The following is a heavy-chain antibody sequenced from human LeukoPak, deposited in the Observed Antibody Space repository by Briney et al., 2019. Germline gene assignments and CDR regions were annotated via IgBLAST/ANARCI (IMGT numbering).Heavy chain of an antibody. Sequence: PGGSLRLSCAASGFTFSSYSMNWVRQAPGKGLEWVSYISSSSSTIYYADSVKGRFTISRDNAKNSLYLQMNSLRAEDTAVYYCATYGISSMTTAPADAFDIWGQGTMVTVSS. J-gene: IGHJ3*02. V-gene: IGHV3-48*01. CDR3: ATYGISSMTTAPADAFDI. D-gene: IGHD4-11*01. CDR1: GFTFSSYS. CDR2: ISSSSSTI.